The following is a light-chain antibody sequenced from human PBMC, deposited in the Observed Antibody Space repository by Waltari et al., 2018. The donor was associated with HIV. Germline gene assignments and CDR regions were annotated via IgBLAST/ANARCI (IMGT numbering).Light chain of an antibody. CDR2: EVS. V-gene: IGLV2-14*01. Sequence: QSAPTQPASVSGSPGQSITISCTGTSRDIGPYKYVSWYQQSPGKAPKLMIYEVSNRPSGVSNRFSGSKSGNTASLTISGLQAEDEADYYCSSYISTTTLFGTGTKVTVL. CDR1: SRDIGPYKY. J-gene: IGLJ1*01. CDR3: SSYISTTTL.